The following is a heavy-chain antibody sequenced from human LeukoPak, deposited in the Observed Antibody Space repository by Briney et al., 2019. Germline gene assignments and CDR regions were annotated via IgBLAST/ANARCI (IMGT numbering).Heavy chain of an antibody. CDR2: VSGRDTST. D-gene: IGHD3-9*01. V-gene: IGHV3-23*01. Sequence: PGGSLILSCAASGFTFSIYAMSRVRQAPGKGLEWVLAVSGRDTSTYYTDSVKGRFTISRDNSKNTLYLQMNSLSAEDTAIYYCAKWGDYDVLSGYYDSDYWGQGTLVTVSS. CDR3: AKWGDYDVLSGYYDSDY. J-gene: IGHJ4*02. CDR1: GFTFSIYA.